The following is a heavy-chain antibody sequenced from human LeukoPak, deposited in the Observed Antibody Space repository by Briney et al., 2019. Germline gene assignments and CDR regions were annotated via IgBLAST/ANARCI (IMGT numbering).Heavy chain of an antibody. CDR3: ARGRLSGPDDY. CDR2: IYSGGAT. V-gene: IGHV3-53*01. CDR1: EFSVSSNY. D-gene: IGHD6-19*01. J-gene: IGHJ4*02. Sequence: PGGSLRLSCAVSEFSVSSNYMNWVRQAPGKGLEWVSVIYSGGATYYADSVRGRFTISRDNSKNMVSLQMTSLGAEDTAVYYCARGRLSGPDDYWGQGTLVTVSS.